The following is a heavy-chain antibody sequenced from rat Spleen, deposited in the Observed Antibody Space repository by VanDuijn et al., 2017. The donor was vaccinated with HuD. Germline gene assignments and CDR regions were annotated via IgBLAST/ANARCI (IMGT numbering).Heavy chain of an antibody. J-gene: IGHJ2*01. Sequence: EVQLVESGGGLVQPGRSLKLSCAASGFTFSNYDMAWVRQAPTKGLEWIASISSGGGITYYRDSVKGRFTISRDNAKNTQYLQMDSLRSEDTATYYCARQGFTIAAISTGYFDYWGQGVMVTVSS. CDR1: GFTFSNYD. CDR3: ARQGFTIAAISTGYFDY. D-gene: IGHD1-2*01. CDR2: ISSGGGIT. V-gene: IGHV5S13*01.